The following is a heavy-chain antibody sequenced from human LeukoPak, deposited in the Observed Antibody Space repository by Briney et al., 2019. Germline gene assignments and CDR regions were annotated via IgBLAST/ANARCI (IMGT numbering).Heavy chain of an antibody. CDR2: IYGGGKI. Sequence: GGSLRLSCAASGFTFSSNYMNWVRQAPGKGLEWVSVIYGGGKIYYADSVKGRFTISRDNSKNTLYLQMNSLRAEDTAVYYCARGAGYNYPYYFDYWGQGTLVTVSS. J-gene: IGHJ4*02. D-gene: IGHD5-24*01. CDR3: ARGAGYNYPYYFDY. V-gene: IGHV3-53*01. CDR1: GFTFSSNY.